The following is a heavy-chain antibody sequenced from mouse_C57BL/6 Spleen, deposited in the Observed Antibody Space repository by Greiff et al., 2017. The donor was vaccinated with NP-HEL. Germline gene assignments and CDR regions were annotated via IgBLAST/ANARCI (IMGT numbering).Heavy chain of an antibody. CDR2: ISSGSSTI. D-gene: IGHD2-5*01. V-gene: IGHV5-17*01. CDR3: ARRYYSNYEGWYFDV. CDR1: GFTFSDYG. J-gene: IGHJ1*03. Sequence: VQLVESGGGLVKPGGSLKLSCAASGFTFSDYGMHWVRQAPEKGLEWVAYISSGSSTIYYADTVKGRFTISRDNAKNTLFLQMTSLRSEDTARYYCARRYYSNYEGWYFDVWGTGTTVTVSS.